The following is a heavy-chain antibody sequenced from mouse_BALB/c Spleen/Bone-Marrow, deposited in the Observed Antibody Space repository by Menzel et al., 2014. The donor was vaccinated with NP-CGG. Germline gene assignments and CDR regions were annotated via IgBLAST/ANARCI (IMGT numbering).Heavy chain of an antibody. D-gene: IGHD2-3*01. CDR1: GFDFSRYW. CDR2: MNPDSSTT. J-gene: IGHJ3*01. Sequence: EVQLQESGGGLVQPGGSLKLSCAASGFDFSRYWMSWVRQAPGKGLEWIGEMNPDSSTTNYTPSLKDKFIISRDNAKNTLYLQMSKARSEDTALYYCARLGYYGGFAYWGQGTLVTVSA. V-gene: IGHV4-1*02. CDR3: ARLGYYGGFAY.